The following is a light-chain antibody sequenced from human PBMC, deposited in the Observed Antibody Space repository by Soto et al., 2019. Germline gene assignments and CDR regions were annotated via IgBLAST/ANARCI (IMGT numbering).Light chain of an antibody. CDR3: QQLHSYPLT. Sequence: DIQLTQSPSFLSASVGDRVTITCRASQGIGTYVAWYQQEPGKAPNLLIYVASTLQSGVPSRFSGSGSGTEFTLTISSLQTEDFATYYCQQLHSYPLTVGGGTKVEIK. CDR1: QGIGTY. V-gene: IGKV1-9*01. J-gene: IGKJ4*01. CDR2: VAS.